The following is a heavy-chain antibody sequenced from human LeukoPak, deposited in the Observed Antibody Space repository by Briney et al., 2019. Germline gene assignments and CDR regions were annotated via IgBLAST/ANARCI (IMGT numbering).Heavy chain of an antibody. J-gene: IGHJ4*02. V-gene: IGHV3-7*01. CDR3: ARMVVEEETGKYFDY. D-gene: IGHD2-15*01. CDR2: IKQDGSEK. CDR1: GFTFSSYW. Sequence: PGGSLRLSCAASGFTFSSYWMSWVRQAPGKGLEWVANIKQDGSEKYYVDSVKGRFTISRDNAKNSLYLQMNSLRAEDTAVYYCARMVVEEETGKYFDYWGQGTLVTVSS.